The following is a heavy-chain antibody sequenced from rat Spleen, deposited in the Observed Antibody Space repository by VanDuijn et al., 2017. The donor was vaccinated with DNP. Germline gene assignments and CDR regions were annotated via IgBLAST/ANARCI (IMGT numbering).Heavy chain of an antibody. Sequence: EVQLVESGGGLVQPGRSLKLSCAASGFTFSNYYMAWVRQAPKKGLEWVATISTSGSRTYHPDSVKGRFTISRDNAKSSLYLQMNSLKSEDTATYYCARHRIIRGTPYDFDYWGQGVMVTVSS. D-gene: IGHD4-3*01. CDR1: GFTFSNYY. CDR3: ARHRIIRGTPYDFDY. J-gene: IGHJ2*01. CDR2: ISTSGSRT. V-gene: IGHV5-25*01.